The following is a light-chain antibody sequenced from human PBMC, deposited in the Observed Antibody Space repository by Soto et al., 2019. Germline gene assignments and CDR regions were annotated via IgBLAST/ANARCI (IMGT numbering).Light chain of an antibody. CDR1: QSIGINY. Sequence: EIVLTQSPGTLSLSPREKGTLSCRASQSIGINYLAWYQHKPGQAPRLLIYGASNRAPGIPDRFSGSGSGTDFTLTIRRLEPEDFPIYYCQQYAASPRTFGQGTQVEVK. V-gene: IGKV3-20*01. CDR3: QQYAASPRT. CDR2: GAS. J-gene: IGKJ1*01.